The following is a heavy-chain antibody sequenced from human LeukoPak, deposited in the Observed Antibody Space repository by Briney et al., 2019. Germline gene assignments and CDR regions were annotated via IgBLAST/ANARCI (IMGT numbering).Heavy chain of an antibody. J-gene: IGHJ3*02. CDR2: ISDGGVT. CDR1: DFTVSDNY. D-gene: IGHD5-24*01. CDR3: AKVGGYKDGDAFDI. Sequence: GGSLRLSCATSDFTVSDNYMSWVRQAPGRGLEWVSVISDGGVTYYADSVKGRFTISRDNSKNTLYLQMNSLRAEDTAVYYCAKVGGYKDGDAFDIWGQGTMVTVSS. V-gene: IGHV3-53*01.